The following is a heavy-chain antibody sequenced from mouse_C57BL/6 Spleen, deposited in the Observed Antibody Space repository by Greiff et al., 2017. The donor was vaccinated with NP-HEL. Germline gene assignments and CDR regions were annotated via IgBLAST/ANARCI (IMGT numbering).Heavy chain of an antibody. CDR3: ASLYYSNYVAMDY. CDR1: GFSLTSYG. Sequence: VQLQQSGPGLVQPSQSLSITCTVSGFSLTSYGVHWVRQSPGKGLEWLGVIWSGGGTDYNAAFISRLSISKDNSKSQVFFKMNSLQADDTAIYYCASLYYSNYVAMDYWGQGTSVTVSS. J-gene: IGHJ4*01. V-gene: IGHV2-2*01. D-gene: IGHD2-5*01. CDR2: IWSGGGT.